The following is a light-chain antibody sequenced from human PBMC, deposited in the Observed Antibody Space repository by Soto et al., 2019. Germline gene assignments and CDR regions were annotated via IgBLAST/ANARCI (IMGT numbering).Light chain of an antibody. V-gene: IGKV3D-20*02. J-gene: IGKJ5*01. CDR3: QQRSNWIT. CDR1: QSVSSSY. CDR2: DAS. Sequence: EIVLTQSPGTLSLSPWERASLSCRASQSVSSSYLAWYQQIPGQAPRLLINDASRRATGIPARFSGSGSGTDFTLTISSLEPDDFAVYSCQQRSNWITFGQGTRLEIK.